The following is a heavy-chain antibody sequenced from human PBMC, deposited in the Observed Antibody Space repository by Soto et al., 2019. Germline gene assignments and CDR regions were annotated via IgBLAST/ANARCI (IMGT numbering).Heavy chain of an antibody. D-gene: IGHD2-2*01. CDR2: INSGSTSV. CDR3: TSSTSPDAY. Sequence: EVQLVESRGGLVQPGGSLRLSCVASGFDFNRYSMNWVRQAPGKGLEWISYINSGSTSVFYADSVRGRFTISRDNAKNSLYLQMNSLRAEDTAVYYCTSSTSPDAYWGQGTLVTVSS. V-gene: IGHV3-48*04. CDR1: GFDFNRYS. J-gene: IGHJ4*02.